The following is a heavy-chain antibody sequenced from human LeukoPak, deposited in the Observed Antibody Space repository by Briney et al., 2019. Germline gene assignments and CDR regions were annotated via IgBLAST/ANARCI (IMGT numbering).Heavy chain of an antibody. V-gene: IGHV1-8*03. J-gene: IGHJ6*03. D-gene: IGHD3-22*01. CDR3: ARRVSGGYYYYYYYYMDV. Sequence: ASVKVSCKASGYTFTSYDINWVRQATGQGLEWMGWMNPNSGNTGYAQKFQGRVTITRNTSISTAYMELSSLRSEDTAVYYCARRVSGGYYYYYYYYMDVWGKGTTVTVSS. CDR1: GYTFTSYD. CDR2: MNPNSGNT.